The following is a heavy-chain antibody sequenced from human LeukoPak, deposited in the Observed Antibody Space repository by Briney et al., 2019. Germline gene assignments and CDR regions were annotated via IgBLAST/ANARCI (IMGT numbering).Heavy chain of an antibody. J-gene: IGHJ5*02. D-gene: IGHD5-18*01. CDR3: TRVDTAMSAFDP. Sequence: SESLSLTCAVSGGSFSDNYWTWIRQPPGKGLEWIGQISHSGTTNYNPSLKSRVTILVDTSKNQFSLKLSSVTAADTAVYYCTRVDTAMSAFDPWGQGTLVTLSS. CDR1: GGSFSDNY. V-gene: IGHV4-34*01. CDR2: ISHSGTT.